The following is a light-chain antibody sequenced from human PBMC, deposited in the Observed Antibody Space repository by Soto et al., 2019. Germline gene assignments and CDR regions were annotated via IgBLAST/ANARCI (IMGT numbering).Light chain of an antibody. Sequence: QSVLTQPPSVSGAPGQGVTISCTGGSSNIGAGYDVHWYQHLPGTSPKLLIYGNHNRPSGVPDRFSGSKSGTSASLAITALQAEDEADYYCSSYTSTNTRVFGGGTQLTVL. J-gene: IGLJ3*02. V-gene: IGLV1-40*01. CDR1: SSNIGAGYD. CDR2: GNH. CDR3: SSYTSTNTRV.